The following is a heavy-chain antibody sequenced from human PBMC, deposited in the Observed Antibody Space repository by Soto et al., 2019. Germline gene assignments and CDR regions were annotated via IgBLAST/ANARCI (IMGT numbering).Heavy chain of an antibody. J-gene: IGHJ6*02. CDR3: ARATATVNGWWGYGLDV. V-gene: IGHV3-11*01. CDR2: ISGSGSSTK. CDR1: GFTFSDYF. Sequence: GGSLRLSCAASGFTFSDYFMTWIRQAPGKGLEWVSYISGSGSSTKYYADAVEGRFTISRDNAKNSLYLQMNSLTAEDTAVYYCARATATVNGWWGYGLDVWGQGTTVTVSS. D-gene: IGHD2-15*01.